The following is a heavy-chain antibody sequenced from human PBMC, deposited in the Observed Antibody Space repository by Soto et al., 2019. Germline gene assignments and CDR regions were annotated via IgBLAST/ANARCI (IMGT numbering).Heavy chain of an antibody. D-gene: IGHD7-27*01. CDR1: GYTFTGYY. V-gene: IGHV1-2*04. CDR3: ARVGNWVFDY. Sequence: ASVKVSCKASGYTFTGYYMHWVRQAPGQGLEWMGWINPNSGGTNYAQKFQDWVTMTRDTSISTAHMELSRLRSDDTAVYYCARVGNWVFDYWGQGTLVTVSS. J-gene: IGHJ4*02. CDR2: INPNSGGT.